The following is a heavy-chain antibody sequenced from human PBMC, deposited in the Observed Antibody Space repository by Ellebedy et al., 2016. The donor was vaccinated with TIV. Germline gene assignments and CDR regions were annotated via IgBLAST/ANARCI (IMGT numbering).Heavy chain of an antibody. D-gene: IGHD1-26*01. CDR1: GFTFSTYV. CDR2: ISGSAIST. V-gene: IGHV3-23*01. Sequence: PGGSLRLSCAASGFTFSTYVMNWIRQAPGKGLEWVSTISGSAISTYYNDSVKGRFTISRDKSASTVVLQMNSLRAEDTAIYYCAKDIGGFLGFDSWGQGTVVTVSS. J-gene: IGHJ5*01. CDR3: AKDIGGFLGFDS.